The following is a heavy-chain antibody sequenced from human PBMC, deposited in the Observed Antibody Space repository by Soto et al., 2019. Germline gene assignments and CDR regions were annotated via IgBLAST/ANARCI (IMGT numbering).Heavy chain of an antibody. CDR2: IYYSGST. CDR3: ARDSGGSGTHYNWFDP. D-gene: IGHD2-15*01. V-gene: IGHV4-31*03. J-gene: IGHJ5*02. Sequence: QVQLQESGPGLVKPSQTLSLTCTVSGGSISSGGYYWSWIRQHPGKGLEWIGYIYYSGSTYYNPYLKSRVTISVDTSKNQFSLKLSSVTAADTAVYYCARDSGGSGTHYNWFDPWGQGTLVTVSS. CDR1: GGSISSGGYY.